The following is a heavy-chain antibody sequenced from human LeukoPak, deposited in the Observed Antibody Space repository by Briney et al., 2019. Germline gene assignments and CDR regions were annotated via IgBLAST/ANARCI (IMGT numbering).Heavy chain of an antibody. D-gene: IGHD2-2*03. Sequence: GESLKISCKGSGYSFPTYWIAWVRQMPGKGLEWKGIIYPDESIIRYSPSFQGQVTISADKSISTAYLQWSSLKASDTAMYYCARPPSRGYSSSFEYWGQGTLVTVSS. CDR2: IYPDESII. J-gene: IGHJ4*02. V-gene: IGHV5-51*01. CDR3: ARPPSRGYSSSFEY. CDR1: GYSFPTYW.